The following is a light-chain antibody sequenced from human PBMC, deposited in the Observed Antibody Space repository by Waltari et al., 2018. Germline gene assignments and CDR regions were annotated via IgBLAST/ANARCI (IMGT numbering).Light chain of an antibody. J-gene: IGLJ2*01. CDR2: DVT. CDR1: TSDVGGYNY. CDR3: SSYTSSSTLGV. V-gene: IGLV2-14*03. Sequence: QSALTQPAAVSGSPGQSITIPCTGPTSDVGGYNYVPWYQQHPGKAPKLMIYDVTNRPSGVSDRFSGSKSGNTASLAISGLQAEDEADYYCSSYTSSSTLGVFGGGTKLTVL.